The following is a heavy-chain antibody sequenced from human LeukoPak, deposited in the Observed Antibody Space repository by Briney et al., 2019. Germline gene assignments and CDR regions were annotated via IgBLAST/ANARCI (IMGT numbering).Heavy chain of an antibody. J-gene: IGHJ3*02. CDR3: ARSPYSESYYGDAFDI. Sequence: KPGGSLRLSCAASGFTFSDYYMNWVRLAPGKGLEWVSYISNSGRTIYYADSVKGRFTISRDNAKNSVYLQMNSLRAEDTALYYCARSPYSESYYGDAFDIWGQGTMVTVSS. CDR1: GFTFSDYY. D-gene: IGHD1-26*01. V-gene: IGHV3-11*04. CDR2: ISNSGRTI.